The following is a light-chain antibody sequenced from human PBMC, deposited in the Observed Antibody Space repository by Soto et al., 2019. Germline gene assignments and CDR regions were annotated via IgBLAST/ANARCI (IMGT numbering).Light chain of an antibody. CDR1: QSIDSW. V-gene: IGKV1-5*03. Sequence: DIQMTQSPSTLSASVGDRVTITCRASQSIDSWLAWFQQKPGKTPDLLIYEASSLESGVPSRFSGSGSGTELTLTISSLQPDDFATYYCQQYTSYSAGTFGQGTKVEIK. CDR3: QQYTSYSAGT. CDR2: EAS. J-gene: IGKJ1*01.